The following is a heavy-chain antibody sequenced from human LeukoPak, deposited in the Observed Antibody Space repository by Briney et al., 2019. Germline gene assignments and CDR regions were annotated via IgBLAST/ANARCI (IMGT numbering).Heavy chain of an antibody. Sequence: ASVKVSCKVSGYTLTELSMHWVRQAPGKGLEWMGGFDPEDGETIYAQKFQGRVTVTEDTSTDTAYMELSSLRSEDTAAYYCATGVRYSSGWYYFDYRGQGTLVTVSS. CDR1: GYTLTELS. CDR2: FDPEDGET. CDR3: ATGVRYSSGWYYFDY. J-gene: IGHJ4*02. V-gene: IGHV1-24*01. D-gene: IGHD6-19*01.